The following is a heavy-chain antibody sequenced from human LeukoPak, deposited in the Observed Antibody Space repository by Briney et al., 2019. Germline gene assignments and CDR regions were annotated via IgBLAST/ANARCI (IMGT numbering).Heavy chain of an antibody. CDR3: ARGGYYGSGNDFRFDP. D-gene: IGHD3-10*01. CDR2: IYYSGST. J-gene: IGHJ5*02. CDR1: SGSISSYY. Sequence: SETLSLIYTVSSGSISSYYWSWIRQPPGKGLEWIGYIYYSGSTNYKPSLKSRVTISVDTSKNQFSLKLRSVTAADTAVYFCARGGYYGSGNDFRFDPWGQGTLVTVSS. V-gene: IGHV4-59*01.